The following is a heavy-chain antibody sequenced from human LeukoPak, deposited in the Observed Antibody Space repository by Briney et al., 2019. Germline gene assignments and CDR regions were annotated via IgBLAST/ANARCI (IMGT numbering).Heavy chain of an antibody. Sequence: GESLKISCKGSGYSFTSYWIGWVRQMPGKGLEWMGIIYPGDSETRYSPSFQGQVTISADESISTAYLQWSSLKASDTAMYYCARPHCSSTSCYAYFDYWGQGTLVTVSS. V-gene: IGHV5-51*01. D-gene: IGHD2-2*01. J-gene: IGHJ4*02. CDR1: GYSFTSYW. CDR2: IYPGDSET. CDR3: ARPHCSSTSCYAYFDY.